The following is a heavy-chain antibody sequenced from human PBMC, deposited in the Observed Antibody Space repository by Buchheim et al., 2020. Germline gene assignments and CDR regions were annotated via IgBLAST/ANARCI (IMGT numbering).Heavy chain of an antibody. CDR2: ISGGGSNT. CDR3: AKDVVFGVLVGYHYGLDV. CDR1: GFTFNTYA. J-gene: IGHJ6*02. V-gene: IGHV3-23*01. D-gene: IGHD3-3*01. Sequence: EVQLLESGGGLVQPGGSLRLSCAASGFTFNTYAMTWVRQAPGKGLEWVSGISGGGSNTYYADSVNGRFTISRDNSKNTLYLQMNSLRAEDTAVYYCAKDVVFGVLVGYHYGLDVGGQGTT.